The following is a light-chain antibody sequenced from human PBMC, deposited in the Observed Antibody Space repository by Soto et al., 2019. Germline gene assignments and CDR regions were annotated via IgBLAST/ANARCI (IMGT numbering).Light chain of an antibody. CDR2: DES. V-gene: IGKV3-11*01. Sequence: SGLAQSPSTRSLSPGERATVSCRASQSVSSYLAWYQQKPGQAPRLLIYDESNRATGIPARFSGSGSGTELPTTIRRTEPEDFEVYYCTKRRKRTLNFGGGNKVDIK. J-gene: IGKJ4*01. CDR3: TKRRKRTLN. CDR1: QSVSSY.